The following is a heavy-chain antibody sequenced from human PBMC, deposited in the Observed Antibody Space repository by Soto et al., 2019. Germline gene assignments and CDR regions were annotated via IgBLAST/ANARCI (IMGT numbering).Heavy chain of an antibody. Sequence: PGGSLRLSCAASGFTFSSYSMNWVRQAPGKGLEWVSYISSSSNKYYADSVKGRFTISRDNSKNTLYLQMNSLRAEDTAVYYCAKDRYSSGWYAGFDYWGQGTLVTVSS. V-gene: IGHV3-48*01. CDR2: ISSSSNK. D-gene: IGHD6-19*01. J-gene: IGHJ4*02. CDR1: GFTFSSYS. CDR3: AKDRYSSGWYAGFDY.